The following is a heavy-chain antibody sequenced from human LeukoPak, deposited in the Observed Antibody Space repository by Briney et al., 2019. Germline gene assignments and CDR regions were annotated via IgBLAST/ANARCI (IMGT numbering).Heavy chain of an antibody. CDR2: FDVEDGEI. Sequence: ASVKVSCKVSGYTLTQLSVHWVRQAPGKGLEWMGGFDVEDGEIIYAQKFQGRVTMTEDTSTDTAYMELSSLRSEDTPVYYCATNRQIMILGVVIMPAFDIWGQGTMVTVSS. D-gene: IGHD3-3*01. CDR3: ATNRQIMILGVVIMPAFDI. CDR1: GYTLTQLS. J-gene: IGHJ3*02. V-gene: IGHV1-24*01.